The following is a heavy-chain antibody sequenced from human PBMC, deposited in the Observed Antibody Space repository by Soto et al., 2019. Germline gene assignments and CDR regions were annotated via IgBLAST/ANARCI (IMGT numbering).Heavy chain of an antibody. V-gene: IGHV1-69*12. CDR3: ARASPAPPPHYGMDV. CDR1: GGTFSSYA. J-gene: IGHJ6*02. CDR2: IIPIFGTA. Sequence: QVQLVQSGAEVKKPGSSVKVSCKASGGTFSSYAISWVRQAPGQGLEWMGGIIPIFGTANYAQKFQGSVTITADESTSTAYMGLSGLRSEDTAVYYCARASPAPPPHYGMDVWGQGTTVTVSS.